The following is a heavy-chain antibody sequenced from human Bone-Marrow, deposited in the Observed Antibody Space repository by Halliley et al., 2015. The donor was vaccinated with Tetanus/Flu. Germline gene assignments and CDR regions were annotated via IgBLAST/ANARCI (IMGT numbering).Heavy chain of an antibody. CDR3: ARGTSMDV. Sequence: KGLEWIGYIYDSVSTNYNPALKRRVTISVDMSNNQFSLKLTPVTVADTAVYYCARGTSMDVWGQGTTVTVSS. J-gene: IGHJ6*02. CDR2: IYDSVST. V-gene: IGHV4-59*01.